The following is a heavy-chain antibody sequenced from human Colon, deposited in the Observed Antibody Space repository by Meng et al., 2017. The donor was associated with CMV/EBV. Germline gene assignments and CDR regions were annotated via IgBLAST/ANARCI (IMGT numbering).Heavy chain of an antibody. V-gene: IGHV3-23*01. D-gene: IGHD3-3*01. CDR3: VKGTIADFWSDYYDS. CDR1: GFTFTDA. Sequence: GESLKISCAASGFTFTDAWMNWVRQAPGKGLEWVSAISGSGGSTYYPDSVKGRFTVSRDNSKNTLYLQMNSLRAEDTAVYYCVKGTIADFWSDYYDSWGQGTLVTVSS. J-gene: IGHJ4*02. CDR2: ISGSGGST.